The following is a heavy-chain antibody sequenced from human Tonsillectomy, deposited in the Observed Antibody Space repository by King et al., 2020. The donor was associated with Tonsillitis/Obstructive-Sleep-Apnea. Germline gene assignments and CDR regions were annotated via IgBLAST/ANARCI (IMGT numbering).Heavy chain of an antibody. CDR3: ARLEAPSLAVAEDY. Sequence: QLVQSGAELKKPGASVKVSCKASGYTFTDYYMHWVRQAPGQGLEWMGRINPNSGGTNFAQKFLGRVTMTRDTSIRTAYMELNRLTSDDTAVYYCARLEAPSLAVAEDYWGQGTLVTVSS. J-gene: IGHJ4*02. V-gene: IGHV1-2*06. D-gene: IGHD6-19*01. CDR1: GYTFTDYY. CDR2: INPNSGGT.